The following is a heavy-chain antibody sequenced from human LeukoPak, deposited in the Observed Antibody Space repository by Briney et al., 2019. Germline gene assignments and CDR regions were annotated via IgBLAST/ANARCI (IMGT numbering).Heavy chain of an antibody. J-gene: IGHJ3*02. CDR2: INPNSGGT. D-gene: IGHD2-2*01. CDR3: ARVTESQYCSSTSCYPLDAFDI. V-gene: IGHV1-2*02. CDR1: GYTFTGYY. Sequence: ASVKVSCKASGYTFTGYYMHWVRQAPGQGLERMGWINPNSGGTNYAQKFQGRVTMTRDTSISTAYMELSRLRSDDTAVYYCARVTESQYCSSTSCYPLDAFDIWGQGTMVTVSS.